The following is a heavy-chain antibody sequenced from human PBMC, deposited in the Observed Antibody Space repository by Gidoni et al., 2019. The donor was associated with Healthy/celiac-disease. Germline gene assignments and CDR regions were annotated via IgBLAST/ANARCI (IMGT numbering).Heavy chain of an antibody. V-gene: IGHV7-4-1*02. CDR3: ARDRAAAGVLEDY. CDR2: INTNTGNP. Sequence: EWMGWINTNTGNPTYAQGFTGRFVFSLDTSVSTAYLQISSLKAEDTAVYYCARDRAAAGVLEDYWGQGTLVTVSS. D-gene: IGHD6-13*01. J-gene: IGHJ4*02.